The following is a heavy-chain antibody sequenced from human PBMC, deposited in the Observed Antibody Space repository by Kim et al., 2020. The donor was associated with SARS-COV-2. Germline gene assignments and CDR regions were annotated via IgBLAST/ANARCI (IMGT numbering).Heavy chain of an antibody. V-gene: IGHV4-59*13. D-gene: IGHD6-13*01. CDR3: AREYSSSWYWSAFDI. J-gene: IGHJ3*02. CDR1: GGSISSYY. CDR2: IYYSGST. Sequence: SETLSLTCTVSGGSISSYYWSWIRQPPGKGLEWIGYIYYSGSTNYNPSLKSRVTISVDTSKNQFSLKLSSVTAADTAVCYCAREYSSSWYWSAFDIWGQGTMVTVSS.